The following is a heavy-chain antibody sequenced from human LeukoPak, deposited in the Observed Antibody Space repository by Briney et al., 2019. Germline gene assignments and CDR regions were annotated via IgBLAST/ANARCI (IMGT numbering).Heavy chain of an antibody. Sequence: GESLKISCKGSGYSFTSYWIGWVRQLPGKRVEWMGIIYPVDSDTRYSPSFQGQVTISADKSISTAYLQWSSLKASDTAMYYCASSYYYDSSGYYWAFDPWGQGTLVTVSS. CDR3: ASSYYYDSSGYYWAFDP. D-gene: IGHD3-22*01. CDR1: GYSFTSYW. V-gene: IGHV5-51*01. J-gene: IGHJ5*02. CDR2: IYPVDSDT.